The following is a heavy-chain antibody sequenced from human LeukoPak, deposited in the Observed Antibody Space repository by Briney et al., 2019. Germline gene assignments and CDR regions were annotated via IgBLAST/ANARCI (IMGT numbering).Heavy chain of an antibody. CDR3: ARAVVTASRWFDP. CDR1: GGTFSSYG. V-gene: IGHV1-18*01. CDR2: ISAYNGNT. Sequence: ASVKVSCKASGGTFSSYGISWVRQAPGQGLEWMGWISAYNGNTNYAQKLQGRVTMTTDTSTSTAYMELRSLRSDDTAVYYCARAVVTASRWFDPWGQGTLVTVSS. D-gene: IGHD2-21*02. J-gene: IGHJ5*02.